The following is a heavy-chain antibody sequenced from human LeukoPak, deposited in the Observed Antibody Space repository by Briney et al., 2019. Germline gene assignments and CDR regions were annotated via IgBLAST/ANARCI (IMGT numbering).Heavy chain of an antibody. D-gene: IGHD3-3*01. CDR1: GYTFTGYY. CDR3: ARGSMNYDFWSGYHYREYYFDY. Sequence: ASVKVSCKASGYTFTGYYMHWVRQAPGQGLEWMGWINTNTGNPTYAQGFTGRFVFSLDTSVSTAYLQISSLKAEDTAVYYCARGSMNYDFWSGYHYREYYFDYWGQGTLVTVSS. J-gene: IGHJ4*02. V-gene: IGHV7-4-1*02. CDR2: INTNTGNP.